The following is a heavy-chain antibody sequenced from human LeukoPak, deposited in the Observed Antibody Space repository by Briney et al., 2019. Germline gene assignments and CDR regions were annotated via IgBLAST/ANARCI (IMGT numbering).Heavy chain of an antibody. CDR3: ARQTGVAVATFYFDD. Sequence: SETLSLTCTVSGGSISSYYWSWIRQPPWKGLEWIGYIYYSGSTNYNPSLKSRVTISVDTSKNQFSLKLSSVTAADTAVYYCARQTGVAVATFYFDDWGQGTQVTVSS. CDR2: IYYSGST. J-gene: IGHJ4*02. V-gene: IGHV4-59*08. D-gene: IGHD2-15*01. CDR1: GGSISSYY.